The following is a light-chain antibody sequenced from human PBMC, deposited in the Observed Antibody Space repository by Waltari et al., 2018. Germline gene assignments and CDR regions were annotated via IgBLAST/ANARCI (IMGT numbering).Light chain of an antibody. Sequence: DIVMTQSSDSLAVSLGERATINCKYSQSVLYSSNNKNYLAWYQQKPGQPPKLLIYSASTRESGVPDRFSGSGSGTDFTLTISSLQAEDVAVYYCQQYYSTPPTFGQGTKVEIK. V-gene: IGKV4-1*01. CDR2: SAS. CDR1: QSVLYSSNNKNY. J-gene: IGKJ1*01. CDR3: QQYYSTPPT.